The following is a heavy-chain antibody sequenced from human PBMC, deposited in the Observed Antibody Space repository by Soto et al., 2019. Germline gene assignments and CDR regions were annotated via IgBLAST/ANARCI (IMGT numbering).Heavy chain of an antibody. CDR3: AKDNPPFYGSGSNFYYYYGMDV. CDR2: ISYDGSNK. V-gene: IGHV3-30*18. D-gene: IGHD3-10*01. J-gene: IGHJ6*02. CDR1: GFTFSSYG. Sequence: GGSLRLSCAASGFTFSSYGMHWVRQAPGKGLEWVAVISYDGSNKYYADSVKGRFTISRDNSKNTLYLQMNSLRAEDTAVYYCAKDNPPFYGSGSNFYYYYGMDVWGQGTTVTVSS.